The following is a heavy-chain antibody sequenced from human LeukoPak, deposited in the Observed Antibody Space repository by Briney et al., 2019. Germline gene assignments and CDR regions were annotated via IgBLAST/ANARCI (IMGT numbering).Heavy chain of an antibody. Sequence: SETLSLTCAVYGGSFSGYYWSWIRQPPGKGLEWIGEINHSGSTNYNPSLKSRVTISVDKSKNQFSLKLSSVTAADTAVYYCARNPASGYGIPFAFDIWGQGTMVTVSS. D-gene: IGHD5-12*01. CDR1: GGSFSGYY. CDR3: ARNPASGYGIPFAFDI. V-gene: IGHV4-34*01. CDR2: INHSGST. J-gene: IGHJ3*02.